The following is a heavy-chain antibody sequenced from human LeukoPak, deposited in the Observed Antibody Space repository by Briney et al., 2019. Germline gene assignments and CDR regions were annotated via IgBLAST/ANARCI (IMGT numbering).Heavy chain of an antibody. CDR3: ARDIDILTGFDY. J-gene: IGHJ4*02. V-gene: IGHV4-34*01. CDR1: GGSFSAYY. D-gene: IGHD3-9*01. CDR2: ISHTGST. Sequence: SETLSLTCAVYGGSFSAYYWSWIRQPPGKGLEWIGEISHTGSTNYNPSLESRVIISVDTSKNQFSLKLTSVTAADTAVYFCARDIDILTGFDYWGQGTLVTVSS.